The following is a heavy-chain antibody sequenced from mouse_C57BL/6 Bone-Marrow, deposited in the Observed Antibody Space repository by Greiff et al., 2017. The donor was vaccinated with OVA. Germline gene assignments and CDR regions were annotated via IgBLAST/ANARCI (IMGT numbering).Heavy chain of an antibody. V-gene: IGHV1-64*01. Sequence: QVQLQQPGAELVKPGASVKLSCKASGYTFTSYWMHWVKQRPGQGLEWIGMIHPNSGSTNYNEKFKSKATLTVDKSSSTAYMQLSSLTSEDSAVYYCARVPTVVERGYYFDYWGQGTTLTVSS. D-gene: IGHD1-1*01. CDR2: IHPNSGST. CDR1: GYTFTSYW. J-gene: IGHJ2*01. CDR3: ARVPTVVERGYYFDY.